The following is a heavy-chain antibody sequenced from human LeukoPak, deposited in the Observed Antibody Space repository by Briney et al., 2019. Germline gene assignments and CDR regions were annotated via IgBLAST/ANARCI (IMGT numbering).Heavy chain of an antibody. V-gene: IGHV1-46*01. CDR2: INPSGGST. J-gene: IGHJ4*02. CDR1: GGTFSSYA. Sequence: ASVKVSCKASGGTFSSYAISWVRQAPGQGLEWMGIINPSGGSTSYAQKFQGRVTMTRDTSTSTVYMELSSLRSEDTAVYYCARIADYYDSTPQAPYWGQGTLVTVSS. D-gene: IGHD3-22*01. CDR3: ARIADYYDSTPQAPY.